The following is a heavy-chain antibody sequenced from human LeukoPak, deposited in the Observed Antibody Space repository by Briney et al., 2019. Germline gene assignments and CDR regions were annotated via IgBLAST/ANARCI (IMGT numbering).Heavy chain of an antibody. CDR2: INSRSNYI. Sequence: GGSLRLSCTTSGFTFSDYSVNWVRQAPGKGLEWVSSINSRSNYIFYADSVKGRFTVSRDNAKNSLYLQMNSLRAEDTAVYFCARVASFRFYFDYWGQGALVTVSS. V-gene: IGHV3-21*04. CDR1: GFTFSDYS. CDR3: ARVASFRFYFDY. D-gene: IGHD2/OR15-2a*01. J-gene: IGHJ4*02.